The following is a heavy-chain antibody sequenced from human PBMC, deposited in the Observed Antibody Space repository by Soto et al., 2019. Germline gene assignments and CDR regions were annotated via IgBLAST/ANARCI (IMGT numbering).Heavy chain of an antibody. J-gene: IGHJ3*02. CDR1: GFTFSSSA. D-gene: IGHD3-10*01. V-gene: IGHV3-23*01. Sequence: GGSLRLSCAASGFTFSSSAMSWVRQAPGKRLEWVSAISGSGGSPYYADSVKGRFTISRDNYKKTLYLQMNSLRAEDTAVYYCSLDYYGSGSYPNDAFDIWGQGTIVTVSS. CDR3: SLDYYGSGSYPNDAFDI. CDR2: ISGSGGSP.